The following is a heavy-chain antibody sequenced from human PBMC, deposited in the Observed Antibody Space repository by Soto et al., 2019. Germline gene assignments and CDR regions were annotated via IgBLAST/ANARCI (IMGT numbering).Heavy chain of an antibody. CDR2: VSSYSGNT. CDR1: GCSVDRGDYY. V-gene: IGHV4-30-4*01. J-gene: IGHJ6*02. CDR3: ASSSLYGMDV. Sequence: SETLSLTCTVSGCSVDRGDYYWTWIRQPPGKGLEWIAYVSSYSGNTYYNPSLKSRLIISIDTSKNQFSLKVGSVTAADTAVYYCASSSLYGMDVWGQGTTVTVSS.